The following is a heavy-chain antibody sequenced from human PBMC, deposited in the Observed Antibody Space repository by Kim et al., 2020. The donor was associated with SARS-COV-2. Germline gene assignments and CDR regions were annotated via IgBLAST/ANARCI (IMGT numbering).Heavy chain of an antibody. Sequence: SETLSLTCTVSGGSISSYYWSWIRQPPGKGLEWIGYIYYSGSTNYNPSLKSRVTISVDTSKNQFSLKLSSVTAADTAVYYCARSTRSIAAAGLGPFDPWGQGTLVTVSS. J-gene: IGHJ5*02. CDR1: GGSISSYY. CDR3: ARSTRSIAAAGLGPFDP. CDR2: IYYSGST. D-gene: IGHD6-13*01. V-gene: IGHV4-59*13.